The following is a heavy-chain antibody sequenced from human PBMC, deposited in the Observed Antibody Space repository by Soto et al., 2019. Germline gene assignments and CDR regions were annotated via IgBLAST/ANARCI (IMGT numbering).Heavy chain of an antibody. J-gene: IGHJ6*03. Sequence: GASVKVSCKASGGTFSSYAISWVRQAPGRGLEWMGGIIPIFGTANYAQKFQGRVTITADESTSTAYMELSSLRSEDTAVYYCARSIRYPAYYYYYYYMDVWGKGTTVTVSS. CDR1: GGTFSSYA. CDR3: ARSIRYPAYYYYYYYMDV. D-gene: IGHD3-9*01. CDR2: IIPIFGTA. V-gene: IGHV1-69*13.